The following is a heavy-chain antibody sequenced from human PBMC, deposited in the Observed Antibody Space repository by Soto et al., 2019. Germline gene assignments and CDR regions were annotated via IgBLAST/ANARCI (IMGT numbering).Heavy chain of an antibody. Sequence: SETLSLTCTVSGDSISDGDYYWSWIRQPPGRGLEWIGYIDSSGSTYYNPSLKSRLTMSVDMSKNQFSLRLTSVTAADTAVYYCASRYLYWGQGLLVTVSS. V-gene: IGHV4-30-4*01. CDR1: GDSISDGDYY. CDR3: ASRYLY. J-gene: IGHJ4*02. CDR2: IDSSGST. D-gene: IGHD3-16*02.